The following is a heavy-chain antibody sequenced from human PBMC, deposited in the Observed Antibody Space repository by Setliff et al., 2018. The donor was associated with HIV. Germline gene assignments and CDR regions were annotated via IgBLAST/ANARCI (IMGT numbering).Heavy chain of an antibody. D-gene: IGHD1-1*01. Sequence: ASVKVSCKASGYSFTSSGVSWVRQAPGQGLEWMGWINIRNGNTNYAQKFQGRVTMTTDTSTSTAYMGLRSLRSDDTAVYYCARQLSNSLESWGQGTLVTVSS. V-gene: IGHV1-18*01. CDR2: INIRNGNT. CDR1: GYSFTSSG. J-gene: IGHJ4*02. CDR3: ARQLSNSLES.